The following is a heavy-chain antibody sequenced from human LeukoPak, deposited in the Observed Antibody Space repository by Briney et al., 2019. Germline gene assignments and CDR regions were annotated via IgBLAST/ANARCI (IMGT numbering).Heavy chain of an antibody. CDR2: IYYSGNT. CDR3: VRGVSNDWYFDL. D-gene: IGHD1-1*01. Sequence: SETLSLTCTVSGVSISSSNSYWGWIRQPPGKGLEWIGSIYYSGNTYYNASLKSQVSISIDTSKNQFSLRLTSVTAADTAVYFCVRGVSNDWYFDLWGSGTLVSVTS. CDR1: GVSISSSNSY. V-gene: IGHV4-39*07. J-gene: IGHJ2*01.